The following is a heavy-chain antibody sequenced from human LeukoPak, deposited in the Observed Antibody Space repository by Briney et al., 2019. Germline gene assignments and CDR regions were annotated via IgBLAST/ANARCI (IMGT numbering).Heavy chain of an antibody. D-gene: IGHD5-18*01. V-gene: IGHV3-74*01. Sequence: GGSLRLSCAASGFTFSSYWMHWVRQAPGKGLVWVSRIDNEGSSASYADSVKGRFTISRDNAKNRLYVQMNSLRVEDTAVYYCATGSGLWSPDWWGQGTLVTVSS. J-gene: IGHJ4*02. CDR3: ATGSGLWSPDW. CDR2: IDNEGSSA. CDR1: GFTFSSYW.